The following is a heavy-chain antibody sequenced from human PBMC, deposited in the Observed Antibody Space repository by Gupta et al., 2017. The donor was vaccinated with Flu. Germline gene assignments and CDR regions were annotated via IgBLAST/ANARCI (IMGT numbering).Heavy chain of an antibody. CDR3: AKGGWGIQLWLYY. V-gene: IGHV3-23*01. Sequence: EVQLLESGGGLVKPGGSLRLCCASSGFNFPSHAMSWVRQAPGKGREWVSAIRGSGGSTYYADSVKGRFTISRDNSKNTLYLQMNSLRAEDTAVYYGAKGGWGIQLWLYYWGQGTLVTVSS. D-gene: IGHD5-18*01. J-gene: IGHJ4*02. CDR1: GFNFPSHA. CDR2: IRGSGGST.